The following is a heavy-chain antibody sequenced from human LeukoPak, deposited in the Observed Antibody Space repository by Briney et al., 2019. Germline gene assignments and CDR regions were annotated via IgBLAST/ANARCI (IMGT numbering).Heavy chain of an antibody. CDR3: ARGHYSYDSSGSHVYYDY. Sequence: SETLSLTCAVYGGSFSGHYWSWIRQPPGKGLEWIGEINLSESTNDNPSLKSRVTISGDTSKNQFSLKLSSVTAADTAVYYCARGHYSYDSSGSHVYYDYWGQGTLVTVSS. CDR1: GGSFSGHY. D-gene: IGHD3-22*01. CDR2: INLSEST. V-gene: IGHV4-34*01. J-gene: IGHJ4*02.